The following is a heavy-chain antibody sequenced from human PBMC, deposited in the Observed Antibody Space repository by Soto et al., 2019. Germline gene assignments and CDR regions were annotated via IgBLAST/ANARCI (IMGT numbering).Heavy chain of an antibody. CDR2: IYYSGST. D-gene: IGHD4-17*01. CDR3: ARAAFYGDLAFDI. J-gene: IGHJ3*02. V-gene: IGHV4-59*08. CDR1: GGSISSYY. Sequence: SETLSLTCTVSGGSISSYYWSWIRQPPGKGLEWIGYIYYSGSTNYNPSLKSRVTISVDTSKNQFSLKLSSVTAADTAVYYCARAAFYGDLAFDIWGQGTMVTVSS.